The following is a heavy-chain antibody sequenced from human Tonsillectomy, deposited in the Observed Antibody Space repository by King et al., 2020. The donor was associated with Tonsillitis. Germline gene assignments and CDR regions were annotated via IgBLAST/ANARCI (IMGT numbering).Heavy chain of an antibody. CDR3: AKAAEGSTRLLLYSGIDV. Sequence: VQLVESGGGLVQPGKSLRLSCATSGFNFNNYAMNWVRQAPGKGLEWVSIISGDGVDTDYADSVKGRLTVSRDKVKKTVHLLMYSLRAEDTAKYYCAKAAEGSTRLLLYSGIDVWGQGTTVTVSS. V-gene: IGHV3-23*04. CDR2: ISGDGVDT. J-gene: IGHJ6*02. D-gene: IGHD2-2*01. CDR1: GFNFNNYA.